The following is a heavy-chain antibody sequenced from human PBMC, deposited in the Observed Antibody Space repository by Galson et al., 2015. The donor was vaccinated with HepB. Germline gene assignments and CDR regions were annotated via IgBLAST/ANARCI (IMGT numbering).Heavy chain of an antibody. J-gene: IGHJ4*02. Sequence: SVKVSCKASGYTFTSYAMHWVRQAPGQRLEWMGWINAGNGNTKYSQKFQGRVTITRDTSASTAYMELSSLRSEDTAVYYCATDYYDSSGYYNYFDYWGQGTLVTVSS. V-gene: IGHV1-3*01. CDR1: GYTFTSYA. CDR2: INAGNGNT. D-gene: IGHD3-22*01. CDR3: ATDYYDSSGYYNYFDY.